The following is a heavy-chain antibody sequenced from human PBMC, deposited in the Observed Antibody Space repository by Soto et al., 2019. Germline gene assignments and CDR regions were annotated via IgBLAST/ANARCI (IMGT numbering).Heavy chain of an antibody. D-gene: IGHD3-10*01. CDR2: IYYSGST. CDR1: GGSISSGGYY. Sequence: QVQLQESGPGLVKPSQTLSLTCTVSGGSISSGGYYWSWIRQHPGKGLEGIGYIYYSGSTYYKPSLESCVTISVDTSKNQFSLKLISVTAADTAVYYCARGVTMVRGVIHTPYFDYWGQGTLVTVSS. CDR3: ARGVTMVRGVIHTPYFDY. J-gene: IGHJ4*02. V-gene: IGHV4-31*03.